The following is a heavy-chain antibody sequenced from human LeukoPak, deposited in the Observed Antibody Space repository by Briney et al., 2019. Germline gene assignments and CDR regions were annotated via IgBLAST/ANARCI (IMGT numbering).Heavy chain of an antibody. V-gene: IGHV4-30-4*08. D-gene: IGHD3-10*01. CDR1: GGSISSGDYY. CDR2: IYYSGST. CDR3: ARGTYGSGRSPNY. J-gene: IGHJ4*02. Sequence: PSETLSLTCTVSGGSISSGDYYWSWIRQPPGKGLEWIGYIYYSGSTYYNPSLKSRVTISVDTSKNQFSLKLSSVTAADTAVYYCARGTYGSGRSPNYWGQGTLVTVSS.